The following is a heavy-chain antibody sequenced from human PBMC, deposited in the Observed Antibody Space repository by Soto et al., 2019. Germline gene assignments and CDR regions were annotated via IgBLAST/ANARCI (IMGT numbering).Heavy chain of an antibody. CDR1: GGSISSDNFH. CDR2: IYYSGST. Sequence: PSETLSLTCTVSGGSISSDNFHWSWIRQHPGKGLEWIGYIYYSGSTYYNPSLKSRVTISVDTAKNQFSLTLSSVTAADTAVYYCARLLTDNWFDPWGQGTLVTV. V-gene: IGHV4-31*03. CDR3: ARLLTDNWFDP. D-gene: IGHD3-16*01. J-gene: IGHJ5*02.